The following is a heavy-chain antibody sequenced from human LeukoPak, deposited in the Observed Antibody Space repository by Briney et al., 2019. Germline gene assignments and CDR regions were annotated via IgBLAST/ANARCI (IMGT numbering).Heavy chain of an antibody. J-gene: IGHJ4*02. CDR1: GGTFSSYA. CDR3: ARDRYDFWSGYYTVFY. D-gene: IGHD3-3*01. V-gene: IGHV1-69*05. CDR2: IIPIFGTA. Sequence: SVKVSCKASGGTFSSYAISWVRQAPGQGLEWMGGIIPIFGTANYAQKFQGRVTITTDGSTSTDYMELSSLRSEDTAVYYCARDRYDFWSGYYTVFYWGQGTLVTVSS.